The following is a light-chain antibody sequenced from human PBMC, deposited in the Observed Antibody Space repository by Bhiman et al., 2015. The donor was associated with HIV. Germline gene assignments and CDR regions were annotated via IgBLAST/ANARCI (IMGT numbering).Light chain of an antibody. CDR1: SSNIGAGYD. V-gene: IGLV1-40*01. CDR2: GNS. J-gene: IGLJ3*02. CDR3: SSYAGDNIFV. Sequence: QSVLTQPPSVSGAPGQRVTISCTGSSSNIGAGYDVHWFQQLPKTAPKLLIYGNSNRPSGVPDRFSGSKSGNTASLTVSGLQADDEADYSCSSYAGDNIFVFGGGTKLTVL.